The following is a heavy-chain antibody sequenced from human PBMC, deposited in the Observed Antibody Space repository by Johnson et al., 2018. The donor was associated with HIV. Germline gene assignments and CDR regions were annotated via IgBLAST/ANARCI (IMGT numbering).Heavy chain of an antibody. Sequence: VQLVESGGGLIQPGGSLRLSCAASGFTVSSNYMSWVRQAPGKGLEWVSVIYSGGSTYYADSVKGRFTISRYNSKNSLYLQMNSLRAEDTAVYYCARDGTTVATSGGAFDIWGQGTMVTVSS. CDR3: ARDGTTVATSGGAFDI. D-gene: IGHD4-23*01. V-gene: IGHV3-53*01. CDR1: GFTVSSNY. CDR2: IYSGGST. J-gene: IGHJ3*02.